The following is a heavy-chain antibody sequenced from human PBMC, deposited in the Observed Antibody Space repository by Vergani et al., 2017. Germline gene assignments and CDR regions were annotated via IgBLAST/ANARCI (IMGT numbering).Heavy chain of an antibody. V-gene: IGHV4-31*03. CDR2: IYYSGST. J-gene: IGHJ6*02. D-gene: IGHD1-26*01. Sequence: QVQLQESGPGLVKPSQTLSLTCTVSGGSISSGGYYWSWIRQHPGKGLEWIGYIYYSGSTYYNPSLKSRVTISVDTSKNQFSLKLSAVAAADTAVYYCARDGVWRENGMDVWGQGTTVTVSS. CDR1: GGSISSGGYY. CDR3: ARDGVWRENGMDV.